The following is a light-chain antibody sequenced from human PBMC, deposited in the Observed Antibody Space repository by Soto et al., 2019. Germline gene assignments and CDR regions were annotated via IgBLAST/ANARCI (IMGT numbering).Light chain of an antibody. CDR2: SAS. J-gene: IGKJ5*01. CDR3: QQYENWIT. CDR1: QSVVNN. Sequence: TVMTQSPATLSVSPGETVSLSCWASQSVVNNLAWYQQKPGQPPRLLIYSASSRATGIPARFSGSGSGTDFTLTISSLQSEDSGVYYCQQYENWITFGQGTRLEIK. V-gene: IGKV3D-15*01.